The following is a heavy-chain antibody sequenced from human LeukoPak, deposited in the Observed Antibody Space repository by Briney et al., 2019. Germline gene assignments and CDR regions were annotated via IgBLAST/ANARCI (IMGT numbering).Heavy chain of an antibody. D-gene: IGHD3-10*01. CDR2: IYYSGST. CDR3: ASSNHNYYGSGTFDY. CDR1: GGSISSYY. J-gene: IGHJ4*02. Sequence: SETLSLTCTVSGGSISSYYWSWIRQPPGKGLEWIGYIYYSGSTNYNPSLKSRVTISVDTSKNQFSLKLSSVTAADTAVYYCASSNHNYYGSGTFDYWGQGTLVTVSS. V-gene: IGHV4-59*01.